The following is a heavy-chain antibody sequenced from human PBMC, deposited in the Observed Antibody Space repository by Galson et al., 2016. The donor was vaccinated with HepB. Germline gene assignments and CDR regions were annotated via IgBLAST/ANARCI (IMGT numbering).Heavy chain of an antibody. CDR2: IHYSGST. J-gene: IGHJ4*02. CDR3: ARLGYDSSGYYLPHFDY. D-gene: IGHD3-22*01. Sequence: SETLSLTCTVSGGSVSSSSHWGWIRQPPGKGLVWIGSIHYSGSTYYNPSLKSRITISVDTSKNQFSLKLSSVTAADTAVYYCARLGYDSSGYYLPHFDYWGQRTLVTVSS. V-gene: IGHV4-39*01. CDR1: GGSVSSSSH.